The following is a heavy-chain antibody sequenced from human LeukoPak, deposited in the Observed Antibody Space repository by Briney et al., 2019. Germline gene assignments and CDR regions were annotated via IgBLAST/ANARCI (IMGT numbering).Heavy chain of an antibody. CDR1: GFTFSIYA. D-gene: IGHD3-3*01. J-gene: IGHJ6*03. Sequence: TGGSLRLSCAASGFTFSIYAMSWVRQAPGKGLEWVSTISGKTGSTYYADSVKGRFTISRDNSENTLYLQMNSLRAEDTAVYHCAKGGLEWAYYYYYYLDVGGRGTTVTVS. V-gene: IGHV3-23*01. CDR3: AKGGLEWAYYYYYYLDV. CDR2: ISGKTGST.